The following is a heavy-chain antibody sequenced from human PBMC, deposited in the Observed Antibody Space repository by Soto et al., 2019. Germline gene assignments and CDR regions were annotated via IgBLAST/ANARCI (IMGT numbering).Heavy chain of an antibody. Sequence: XXTLSLTCAVDGGSFIGYYWTRIRQPPGTGMESIAXFTNSXTTNYKHSLKXXFTISVDTSXNHFSLKLTSVNAADKVVYYCAREKITGLFDYWGKGTLVTVYS. CDR1: GGSFIGYY. CDR3: AREKITGLFDY. CDR2: FTNSXTT. V-gene: IGHV4-34*01. D-gene: IGHD2-8*02. J-gene: IGHJ4*02.